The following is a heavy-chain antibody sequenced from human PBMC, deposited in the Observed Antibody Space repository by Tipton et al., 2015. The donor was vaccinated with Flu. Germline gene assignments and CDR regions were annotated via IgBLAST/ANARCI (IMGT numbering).Heavy chain of an antibody. D-gene: IGHD4-11*01. Sequence: TLSLTCSVSGDSLGSRHFWGWIRQPPGKGLEWIGNIHRSGSAYYNPSLQRRVTMSVDESKIQFSLRLTSVTAADTAVYWCARRDYSNYVSEPRNWFDLWSQGTLVTVSS. CDR2: IHRSGSA. V-gene: IGHV4-38-2*01. J-gene: IGHJ5*02. CDR1: GDSLGSRHF. CDR3: ARRDYSNYVSEPRNWFDL.